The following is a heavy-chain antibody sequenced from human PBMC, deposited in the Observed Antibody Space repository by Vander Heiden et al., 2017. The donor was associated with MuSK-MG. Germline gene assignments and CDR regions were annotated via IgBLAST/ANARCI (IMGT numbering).Heavy chain of an antibody. J-gene: IGHJ4*02. V-gene: IGHV4-34*01. CDR2: INHSGST. Sequence: QVQLQQWGAGLLKLSETLSLTCAVYGGSFSGYYWSWIRQPPGKGLEWIGEINHSGSTNYNPSLKSRVTISVDTSKNQFSLKLSSVTAADTAVYYCAVSKSAVGSYPDCWGQGTLVTVSS. CDR3: AVSKSAVGSYPDC. CDR1: GGSFSGYY. D-gene: IGHD1-26*01.